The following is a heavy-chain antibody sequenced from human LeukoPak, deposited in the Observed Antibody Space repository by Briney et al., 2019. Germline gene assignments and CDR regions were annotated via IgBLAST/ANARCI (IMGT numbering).Heavy chain of an antibody. CDR2: IYYSGST. V-gene: IGHV4-59*01. D-gene: IGHD3-22*01. CDR1: GGSISSYY. CDR3: ARANYYESTRDVFDI. J-gene: IGHJ3*02. Sequence: SETLSLTCTVSGGSISSYYWSWIRQPPGKGLEWIGYIYYSGSTNYNPSLKGRVTISVDTSKNQFSLKLSSVTAADTAVYYCARANYYESTRDVFDIWGKGTMVTV.